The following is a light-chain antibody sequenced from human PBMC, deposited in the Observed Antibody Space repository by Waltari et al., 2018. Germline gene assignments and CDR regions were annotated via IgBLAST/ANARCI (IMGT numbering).Light chain of an antibody. CDR1: ESVVYGPNNRNY. CDR2: WSS. Sequence: DIALTQSPYSLPVSLGERAAINFTTSESVVYGPNNRNYLAWYQQRPGQPPKLLLYWSSTRQPGVPERFSGSGSGTEFTLTISSLHPDDVAVYYCQQYWSTPQTFGQGTRLDI. J-gene: IGKJ2*01. V-gene: IGKV4-1*01. CDR3: QQYWSTPQT.